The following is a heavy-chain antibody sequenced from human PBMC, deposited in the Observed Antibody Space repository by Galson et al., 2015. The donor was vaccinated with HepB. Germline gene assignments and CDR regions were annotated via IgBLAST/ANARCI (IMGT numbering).Heavy chain of an antibody. J-gene: IGHJ4*02. D-gene: IGHD5-12*01. Sequence: QSGAEVKKPGESLKISCKGSGYSFTSYWIGWVRQMPGKGLEWMGIIYPGDSDTRYSPSFQGQVTISADKSISTAYLQWSSLKASDTAMYYCATRSMAMYSGYDYFDYWGQGTLVTVSS. V-gene: IGHV5-51*01. CDR2: IYPGDSDT. CDR1: GYSFTSYW. CDR3: ATRSMAMYSGYDYFDY.